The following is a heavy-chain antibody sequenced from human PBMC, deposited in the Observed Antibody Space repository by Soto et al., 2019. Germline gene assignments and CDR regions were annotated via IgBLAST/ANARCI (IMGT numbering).Heavy chain of an antibody. D-gene: IGHD4-17*01. Sequence: PVGSLRLSCAASGFTFDKYGMHWVRQAAGKGLECVAVISYDGSYEYYADSVKGRFTISRDNSKSTLFLQMNNLRIDDTAVYYSANTDYGARRRYYYYYGMDVWGQATTVTVSS. J-gene: IGHJ6*02. V-gene: IGHV3-30*18. CDR3: ANTDYGARRRYYYYYGMDV. CDR1: GFTFDKYG. CDR2: ISYDGSYE.